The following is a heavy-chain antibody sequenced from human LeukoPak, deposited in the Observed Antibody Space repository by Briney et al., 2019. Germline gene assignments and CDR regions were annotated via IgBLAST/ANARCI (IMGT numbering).Heavy chain of an antibody. CDR1: GGTFSSYA. J-gene: IGHJ4*02. V-gene: IGHV1-69*13. CDR3: ARVGGSYPSDYFDY. D-gene: IGHD2-15*01. CDR2: SIPIFGTA. Sequence: SVKVSCKASGGTFSSYAISWVRQATGQGLEWMGGSIPIFGTANYAQKFQGRVTITADESTSTAYMELSSLRSEDTAVYYCARVGGSYPSDYFDYWGQGTLVTVSS.